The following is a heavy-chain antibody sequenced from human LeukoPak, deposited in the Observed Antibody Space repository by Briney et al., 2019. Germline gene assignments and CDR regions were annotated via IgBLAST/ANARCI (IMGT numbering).Heavy chain of an antibody. CDR2: IYYSGST. V-gene: IGHV4-59*01. D-gene: IGHD5-18*01. CDR3: ARVRRYGYSYGTAFPTAFDI. J-gene: IGHJ3*02. Sequence: SETLSLTCTVSGGSISSYYWSWIRQPPGKGLEWIGYIYYSGSTNYNPSLKSRVTISVDTSKNQFSLKLSSVTAADTAVYYCARVRRYGYSYGTAFPTAFDIWGQGTMVTVSS. CDR1: GGSISSYY.